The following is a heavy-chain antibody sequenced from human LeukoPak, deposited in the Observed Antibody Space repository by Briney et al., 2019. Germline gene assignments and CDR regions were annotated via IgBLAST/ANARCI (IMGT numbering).Heavy chain of an antibody. CDR1: GGSISSSSYY. V-gene: IGHV4-39*07. D-gene: IGHD3-9*01. CDR3: ARVHQYYDILTGLTDNWFDP. CDR2: IYYSGST. Sequence: SETRSLTCTVSGGSISSSSYYWGWIRQPPGKGLEWIGSIYYSGSTYYNPSLKSRVTISVDTSKNQFSLKLSSVTAADTAVYYCARVHQYYDILTGLTDNWFDPWGQGTLVTVSS. J-gene: IGHJ5*02.